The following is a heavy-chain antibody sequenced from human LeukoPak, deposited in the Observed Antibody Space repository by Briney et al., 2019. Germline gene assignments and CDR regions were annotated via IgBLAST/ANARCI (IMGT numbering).Heavy chain of an antibody. J-gene: IGHJ4*02. D-gene: IGHD3-10*01. CDR1: GGTFSSYA. CDR2: IIPILGIA. V-gene: IGHV1-69*04. Sequence: GASVKVSCKASGGTFSSYAISWVRQAPGQGLEWMGRIIPILGIANYAQKFQGRVTITADKSTSTAYMELSSLRSEDTAVYYCARGGRRITMVRGEKELDYWGQGTLVTVSS. CDR3: ARGGRRITMVRGEKELDY.